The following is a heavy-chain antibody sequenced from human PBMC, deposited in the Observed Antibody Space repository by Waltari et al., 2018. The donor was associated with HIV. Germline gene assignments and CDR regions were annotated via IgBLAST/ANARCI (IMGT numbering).Heavy chain of an antibody. CDR1: GGSISRSS. D-gene: IGHD3-9*01. Sequence: QVQLQESGPGLVKPSATLSLTCTVPGGSISRSSWSWIRQPPGKGLEWIGYIYYSGSTNYNPSLKSRVTISVDTSKNQFSLKLSSVTAADTAVYYCARVRDILTGYSFDYWGQGTLVTVSS. V-gene: IGHV4-59*01. CDR2: IYYSGST. CDR3: ARVRDILTGYSFDY. J-gene: IGHJ4*02.